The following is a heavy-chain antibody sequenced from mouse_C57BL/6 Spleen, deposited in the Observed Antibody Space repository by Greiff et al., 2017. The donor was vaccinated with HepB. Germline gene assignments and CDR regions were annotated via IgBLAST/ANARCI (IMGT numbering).Heavy chain of an antibody. CDR2: IYPRSGNT. Sequence: QVQLQESGAELARPGASVKLSCKASGYTFTSYGISWVKQRTGQGLEWIGEIYPRSGNTYYNEKFKGKATLTADKSSSTAYMELRSLTSEDSAVYFCARCGGHAMDYWGQGTSVTVSS. CDR3: ARCGGHAMDY. V-gene: IGHV1-81*01. CDR1: GYTFTSYG. J-gene: IGHJ4*01.